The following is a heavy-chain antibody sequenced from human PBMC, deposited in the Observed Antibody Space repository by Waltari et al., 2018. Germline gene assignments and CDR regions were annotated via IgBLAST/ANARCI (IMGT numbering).Heavy chain of an antibody. CDR2: IYYSGST. D-gene: IGHD3-22*01. V-gene: IGHV4-39*07. J-gene: IGHJ5*02. CDR3: TRDPDYYDSSGYP. CDR1: GGSISSSSYY. Sequence: QLQLQESGPGLVKPSETLSLTCTVSGGSISSSSYYWGWIRQPPGKGLEWIGSIYYSGSTYYNPSLKSRVTISVDTSKNQFSLKLSSVTAADTAVYYCTRDPDYYDSSGYPWGQGTLVTVSS.